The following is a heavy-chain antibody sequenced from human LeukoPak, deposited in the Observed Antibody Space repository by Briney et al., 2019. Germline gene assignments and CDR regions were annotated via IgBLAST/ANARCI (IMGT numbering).Heavy chain of an antibody. CDR3: AKGSGSPDH. CDR1: GFTFYSYG. Sequence: GGSLTLSCAASGFTFYSYGLHWVGQAPGKGLEWVSFISFDGSNTYYADFVKGRFTISRDNSKNTLYLQMNSLGPEDTAIYFCAKGSGSPDHWGQGTVDLVSS. CDR2: ISFDGSNT. D-gene: IGHD3-10*01. V-gene: IGHV3-30*18. J-gene: IGHJ1*01.